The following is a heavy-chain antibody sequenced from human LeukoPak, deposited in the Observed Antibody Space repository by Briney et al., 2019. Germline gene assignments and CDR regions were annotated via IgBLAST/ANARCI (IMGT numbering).Heavy chain of an antibody. J-gene: IGHJ4*02. CDR2: IRYDGSNK. Sequence: GGSLRLSCAASGFTFSSYGMHWVRQAPGKGLEWVAFIRYDGSNKYYADSVKGRFTISRDNSKNTLYLQMNSLRAEDTAVYYCAKDLVGATYCFDYWGQGTLVTVSS. D-gene: IGHD1-26*01. CDR3: AKDLVGATYCFDY. V-gene: IGHV3-30*02. CDR1: GFTFSSYG.